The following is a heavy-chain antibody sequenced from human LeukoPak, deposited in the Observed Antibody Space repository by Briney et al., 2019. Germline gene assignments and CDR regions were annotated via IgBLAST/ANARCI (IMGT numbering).Heavy chain of an antibody. CDR3: ASTRFRYYFDH. CDR1: GGSFSGYH. CDR2: INHNGST. Sequence: SETLSLTCAVYGGSFSGYHWSWIRQPPGKGLEWLGEINHNGSTNYNPSLKSRVTISVDTSKNQFSLKLSSVTAADTAVYYCASTRFRYYFDHWGQGTLVTVSS. J-gene: IGHJ4*02. V-gene: IGHV4-34*01. D-gene: IGHD3-3*01.